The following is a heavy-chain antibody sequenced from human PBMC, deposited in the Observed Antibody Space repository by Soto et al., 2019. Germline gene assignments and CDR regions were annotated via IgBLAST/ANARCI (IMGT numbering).Heavy chain of an antibody. Sequence: QVQLVESGGGVIQPGRSLRLSCAASGFTFSSYGMHWVRQAPGKGLEWVAVIWYDGSNKYYADSVKGRFTISRDNSKNTLDLQMNSLRAEDAAVYYCARGQGGWLQFGEFGYWGQGSLVTVSS. J-gene: IGHJ4*02. CDR1: GFTFSSYG. V-gene: IGHV3-33*01. D-gene: IGHD3-10*01. CDR2: IWYDGSNK. CDR3: ARGQGGWLQFGEFGY.